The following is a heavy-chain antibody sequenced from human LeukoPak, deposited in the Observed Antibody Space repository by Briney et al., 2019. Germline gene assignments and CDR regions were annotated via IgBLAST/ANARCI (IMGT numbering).Heavy chain of an antibody. J-gene: IGHJ5*02. V-gene: IGHV3-30*02. CDR2: IRYDGSNK. Sequence: GGSLRLSCAASGFTFSSYGMHWVRQAPGKGLEWVAFIRYDGSNKYYADSVKGRFTISRDNSKNTLYLQMNSLRAEDTAVYYCAKDLLSLTRKTAAGTEAWGQGTLVTVSS. CDR3: AKDLLSLTRKTAAGTEA. D-gene: IGHD6-13*01. CDR1: GFTFSSYG.